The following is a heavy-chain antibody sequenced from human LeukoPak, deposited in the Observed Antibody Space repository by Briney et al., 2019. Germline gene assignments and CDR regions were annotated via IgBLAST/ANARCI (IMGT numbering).Heavy chain of an antibody. CDR1: GFTFGDYA. J-gene: IGHJ6*03. CDR2: IRSKAYGGTT. V-gene: IGHV3-49*04. Sequence: GGSLRLSCTASGFTFGDYAMSWVRQAPGKGLEWVGFIRSKAYGGTTEYAASVKGRFTISRDDSKSIAYLQMNSLKTEDTAVYYCTRVGYSSSWYYTRIDYMDVWGKGTTVTISS. D-gene: IGHD6-13*01. CDR3: TRVGYSSSWYYTRIDYMDV.